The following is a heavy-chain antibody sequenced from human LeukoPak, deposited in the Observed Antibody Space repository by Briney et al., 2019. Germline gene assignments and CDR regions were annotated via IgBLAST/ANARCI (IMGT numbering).Heavy chain of an antibody. V-gene: IGHV3-21*01. CDR3: ARGGHYIVVTHFDY. CDR1: GFTFSSYS. D-gene: IGHD5-12*01. Sequence: GRSLRLSCAASGFTFSSYSMNWVRQAPGKGLEWVSSISSSSSYIYYADSVKGRFTISRDNAKNSLYLQMNSLRAEDTAVYYCARGGHYIVVTHFDYWGQGTLVTVSS. CDR2: ISSSSSYI. J-gene: IGHJ4*02.